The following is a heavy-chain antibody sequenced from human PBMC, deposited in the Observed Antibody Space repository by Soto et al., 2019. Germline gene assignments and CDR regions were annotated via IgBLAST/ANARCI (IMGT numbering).Heavy chain of an antibody. CDR2: ISYDGSNK. Sequence: QVQLVESGGGVVQPGRSLRLSCAASGFTFSSYGMHWVRQAPGKGLEWVAVISYDGSNKYYADSVKGRFTISRDNSKNTLYLQMNSLRAEDTAVYYCAKGSPTRLFEYWGQGTLVTVSS. CDR1: GFTFSSYG. V-gene: IGHV3-30*18. J-gene: IGHJ4*02. CDR3: AKGSPTRLFEY. D-gene: IGHD4-17*01.